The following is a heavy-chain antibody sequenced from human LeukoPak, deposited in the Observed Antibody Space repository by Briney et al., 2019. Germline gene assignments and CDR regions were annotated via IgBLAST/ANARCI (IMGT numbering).Heavy chain of an antibody. CDR2: IYPGDSDT. D-gene: IGHD3-22*01. V-gene: IGHV5-51*01. J-gene: IGHJ4*02. CDR1: GYSFTSYW. CDR3: ARHSNYYDSSGYYQFDY. Sequence: GESLKISCKGSGYSFTSYWIGWVRQMPGKGLEWMGIIYPGDSDTRCSPSFQGQVTISADKSISTAYLQWSSLKASDTAMYYCARHSNYYDSSGYYQFDYWGQGTLVTVSS.